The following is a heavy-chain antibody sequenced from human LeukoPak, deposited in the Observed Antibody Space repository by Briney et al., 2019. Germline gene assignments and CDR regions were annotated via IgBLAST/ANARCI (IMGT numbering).Heavy chain of an antibody. CDR3: AKDPGYSSSWYRDNWFDP. Sequence: PGGSLRLSCAASGFTFSSYAMSWVRQAPGKGLGWVSAISGGGDSTYYADSVKGRFTISRDNSKNTLYLQMNSLRAEDTAVYYCAKDPGYSSSWYRDNWFDPWGQGTLVTVSS. V-gene: IGHV3-23*01. CDR1: GFTFSSYA. J-gene: IGHJ5*02. CDR2: ISGGGDST. D-gene: IGHD6-13*01.